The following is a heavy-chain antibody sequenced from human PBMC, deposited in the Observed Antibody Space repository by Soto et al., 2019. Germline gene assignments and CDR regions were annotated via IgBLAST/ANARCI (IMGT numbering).Heavy chain of an antibody. CDR1: GFTFITYD. J-gene: IGHJ4*02. Sequence: EVQLLESGGGSVQPGGSLRLSCAASGFTFITYDMTWVRQAPGKGLEWVSVSRGSDGSTYYADSVKGRFTISRDNSKNTVYLQMNSLRADDTVIYYCVKGNWGDYWAQGTLVTVSS. V-gene: IGHV3-23*01. D-gene: IGHD7-27*01. CDR2: SRGSDGST. CDR3: VKGNWGDY.